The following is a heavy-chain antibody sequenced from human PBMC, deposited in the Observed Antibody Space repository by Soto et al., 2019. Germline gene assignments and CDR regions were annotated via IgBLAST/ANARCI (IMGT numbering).Heavy chain of an antibody. Sequence: SETLSLTCTVSGDSMRSYYWSWIRQPPGKGLEWIGFIYYSGNTNYNPSLKSRVTMSIDTSKNQFSLKLSSVTAADTAVYYCARDQGIGASGPFAYWGLGSLVTVCS. CDR3: ARDQGIGASGPFAY. V-gene: IGHV4-59*01. J-gene: IGHJ4*02. D-gene: IGHD6-13*01. CDR2: IYYSGNT. CDR1: GDSMRSYY.